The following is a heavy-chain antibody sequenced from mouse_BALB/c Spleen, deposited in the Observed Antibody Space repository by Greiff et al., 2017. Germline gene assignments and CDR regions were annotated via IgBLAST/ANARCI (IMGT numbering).Heavy chain of an antibody. CDR2: ISYCGST. V-gene: IGHV3-8*02. CDR3: ASLYEYDYAMDY. Sequence: EVQVVESGPTLVKPSQTLSLTFSFTGYSIASGYWNWIRTFPGNTLEYMGYISYCGSTYYDPSLKSRISITRDTSKNQYYLQLNSVTTEDTATYYCASLYEYDYAMDYRGQGTSVTVSS. D-gene: IGHD2-4*01. CDR1: GYSIASGY. J-gene: IGHJ4*01.